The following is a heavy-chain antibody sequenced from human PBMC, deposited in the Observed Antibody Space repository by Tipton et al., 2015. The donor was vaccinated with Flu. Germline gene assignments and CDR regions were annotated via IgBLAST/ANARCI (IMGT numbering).Heavy chain of an antibody. CDR2: ISSSGDNT. D-gene: IGHD2/OR15-2a*01. CDR1: GFTFSDYA. Sequence: GSLRLSCVASGFTFSDYAMHWVRQAPGKGLEYVSAISSSGDNTYYADSVKGRFTISRDNSKNTLYVQMGSLRADDMAVYYCARGMNSGLVDVWGQGTTVTVSS. CDR3: ARGMNSGLVDV. V-gene: IGHV3-64*02. J-gene: IGHJ6*02.